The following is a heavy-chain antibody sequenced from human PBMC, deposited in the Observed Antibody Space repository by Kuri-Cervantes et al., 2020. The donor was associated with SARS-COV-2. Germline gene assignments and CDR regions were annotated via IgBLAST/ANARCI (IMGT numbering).Heavy chain of an antibody. J-gene: IGHJ2*01. Sequence: SQTLSLTCAVSGYSISSGYYWGWIRQPPGKGLEWIGYIYTSGSTYYNPSLKSRVTISVDTSKNQFSLKLSSVTAADTAVYYCARQHSPRYFDLWGRGTLVTVSS. V-gene: IGHV4-38-2*01. CDR1: GYSISSGYY. CDR2: IYTSGST. D-gene: IGHD2-15*01. CDR3: ARQHSPRYFDL.